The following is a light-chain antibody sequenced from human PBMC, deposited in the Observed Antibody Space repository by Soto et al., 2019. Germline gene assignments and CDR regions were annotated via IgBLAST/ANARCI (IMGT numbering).Light chain of an antibody. Sequence: EIGLTQSPGTLSLSPGERATLSCRASQSVSSSYLAWYQQKPGQAPRLLIYGASSRATGIPDRFSGSGSGTDVALTISRLEPEDFAVYYCQQYGSSPLTFGGGTQVAIK. V-gene: IGKV3-20*01. CDR2: GAS. CDR1: QSVSSSY. CDR3: QQYGSSPLT. J-gene: IGKJ4*01.